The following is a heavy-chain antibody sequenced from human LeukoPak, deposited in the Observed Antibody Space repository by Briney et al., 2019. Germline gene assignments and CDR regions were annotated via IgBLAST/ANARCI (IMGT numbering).Heavy chain of an antibody. V-gene: IGHV1-2*02. J-gene: IGHJ4*02. Sequence: ASVKVSCKASGYTFTGYYMHWVRQAPGQGLEWMGWINPNSGGTNYAQKFQGRVTMTRDTSISTAHMELSRLRSDDTAVYYCARTFSSSLLAFDYWGQGTLVTVSS. CDR2: INPNSGGT. CDR1: GYTFTGYY. D-gene: IGHD6-6*01. CDR3: ARTFSSSLLAFDY.